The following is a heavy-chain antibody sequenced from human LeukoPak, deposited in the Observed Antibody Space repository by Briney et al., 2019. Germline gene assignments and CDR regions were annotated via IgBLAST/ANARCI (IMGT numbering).Heavy chain of an antibody. J-gene: IGHJ4*02. V-gene: IGHV1-18*04. D-gene: IGHD3-10*01. CDR1: GYTFTSYG. Sequence: ASVKVSCEASGYTFTSYGISWVRQAPGQGLEWMGWISAYNGNTNYAQKLQGRVTMTTDTSTSTAYMELRSLRSDDTAVYYCAREAGRVTMVRGVISPYYFDYWGQGTLVTVSS. CDR2: ISAYNGNT. CDR3: AREAGRVTMVRGVISPYYFDY.